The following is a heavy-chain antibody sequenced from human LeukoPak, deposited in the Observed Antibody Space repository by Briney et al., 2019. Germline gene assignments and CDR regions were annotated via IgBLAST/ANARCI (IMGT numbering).Heavy chain of an antibody. CDR1: GFTFTNYA. J-gene: IGHJ4*02. D-gene: IGHD3-3*01. V-gene: IGHV3-23*01. CDR2: ISGGGGST. Sequence: GGSLRLSCAASGFTFTNYALSWVRQAPGKGLEWVSVISGGGGSTYYADSVKGRFTISRDNDKNTLYLQMSSLGAEDTAIYYCAKSTLYDFWSGYSYYFDSWGQGTLVTVSS. CDR3: AKSTLYDFWSGYSYYFDS.